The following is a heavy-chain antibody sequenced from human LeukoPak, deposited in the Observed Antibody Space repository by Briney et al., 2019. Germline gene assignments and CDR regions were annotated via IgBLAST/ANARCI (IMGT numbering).Heavy chain of an antibody. V-gene: IGHV3-23*01. CDR2: ISPGGGTT. D-gene: IGHD3-10*01. CDR1: GFSFGSEA. Sequence: PGGSLRLSCVVSGFSFGSEAMSWVRQAPGRGLEWVSSISPGGGTTYYADSVKGRFTISRDNSKNTLYVQMNGLRAEDTAIYYCAKSRSGSANWALRIFDNWGQGTLVTVSS. J-gene: IGHJ4*02. CDR3: AKSRSGSANWALRIFDN.